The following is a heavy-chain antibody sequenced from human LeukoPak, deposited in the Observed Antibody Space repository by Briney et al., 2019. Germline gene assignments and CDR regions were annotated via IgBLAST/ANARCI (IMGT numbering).Heavy chain of an antibody. CDR2: ISSGGSTI. CDR3: ARDLRLLWFGEPNYYYYGMDV. D-gene: IGHD3-10*01. CDR1: GFTFSSSE. Sequence: GGSLRLSCAASGFTFSSSELNWVRQAPGKGLEWLSYISSGGSTIYYADSVKGRFTISRDNAKKSLSLQMNSLRAEDTAVYYCARDLRLLWFGEPNYYYYGMDVWGQGTTVTVSS. V-gene: IGHV3-48*03. J-gene: IGHJ6*02.